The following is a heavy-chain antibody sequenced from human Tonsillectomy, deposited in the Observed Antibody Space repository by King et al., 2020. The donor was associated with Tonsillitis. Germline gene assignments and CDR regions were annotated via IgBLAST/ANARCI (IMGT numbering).Heavy chain of an antibody. CDR3: ARDGGYCGGDCYSGFDL. V-gene: IGHV4-59*02. CDR1: GGPVSSYY. Sequence: LQLQESGPGLVKPSETLSLTCTVSGGPVSSYYWSWIRQPPGKGLEWIGYFYYSGSTNYSPSLKSRVTISADMSKNQLSLRLSSVTAADTAVYYCARDGGYCGGDCYSGFDLWGQGSLVIVSS. J-gene: IGHJ5*02. D-gene: IGHD2-21*02. CDR2: FYYSGST.